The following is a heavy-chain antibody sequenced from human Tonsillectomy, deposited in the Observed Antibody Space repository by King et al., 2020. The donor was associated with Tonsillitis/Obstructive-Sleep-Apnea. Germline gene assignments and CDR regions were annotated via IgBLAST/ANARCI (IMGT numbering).Heavy chain of an antibody. V-gene: IGHV3-7*01. J-gene: IGHJ2*01. Sequence: EVQLVESGGGLVQPGGSLRLSCAASGFTFSRYWMSWVRQAPGKGLEWVANIKEDGSEKYYVDSVKGRFTISRDNAKNSLYLQMNSLRAEDTAVYYCARSGYCSSTNCYWYFDLLGRGTLVIVSS. CDR2: IKEDGSEK. D-gene: IGHD2-2*01. CDR3: ARSGYCSSTNCYWYFDL. CDR1: GFTFSRYW.